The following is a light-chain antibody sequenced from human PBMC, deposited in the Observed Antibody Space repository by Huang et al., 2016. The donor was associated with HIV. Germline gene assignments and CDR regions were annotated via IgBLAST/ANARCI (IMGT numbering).Light chain of an antibody. V-gene: IGKV3D-15*02. CDR3: QQYNNWAFT. CDR1: QSVRSN. Sequence: EVVMMQSPATLSVSPGERATLSCRASQSVRSNLAWYQRIPGQAPRRLIDGASTRATGVPARFSGSGSGTEFTLTISSLRSEDSALYYCQQYNNWAFTFGPGTRVDIK. CDR2: GAS. J-gene: IGKJ3*01.